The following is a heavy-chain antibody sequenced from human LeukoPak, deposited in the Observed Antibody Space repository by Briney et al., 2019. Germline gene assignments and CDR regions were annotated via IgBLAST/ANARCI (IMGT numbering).Heavy chain of an antibody. CDR2: INPNSGGT. J-gene: IGHJ5*02. CDR3: ARGGYCSSTSCYTTFNWFDP. CDR1: GYTFTVYY. Sequence: ASVKVSCTASGYTFTVYYMHWVRQAPGQGLEWMGWINPNSGGTNYAQKFQGRVTMTRDTSISTAYMELSRLRSDDTAVYYCARGGYCSSTSCYTTFNWFDPWGQGTLVTVSS. D-gene: IGHD2-2*02. V-gene: IGHV1-2*02.